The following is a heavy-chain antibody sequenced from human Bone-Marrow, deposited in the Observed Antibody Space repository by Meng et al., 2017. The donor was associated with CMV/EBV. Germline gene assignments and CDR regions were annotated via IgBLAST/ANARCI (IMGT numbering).Heavy chain of an antibody. CDR2: INPSDSGT. CDR3: AREAPNWYFDL. Sequence: SCKASGDNFTNYNIQWVRQAPGQGLEWVGIINPSDSGTSYAQKFQGRVTMTRDTSTNTVYMELSSLRSQDTAVFYCAREAPNWYFDLWGRGTLVTVSS. D-gene: IGHD2-8*01. J-gene: IGHJ2*01. V-gene: IGHV1-46*01. CDR1: GDNFTNYN.